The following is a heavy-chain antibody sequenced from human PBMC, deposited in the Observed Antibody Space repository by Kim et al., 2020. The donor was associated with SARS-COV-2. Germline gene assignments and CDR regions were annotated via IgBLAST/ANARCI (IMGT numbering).Heavy chain of an antibody. J-gene: IGHJ4*02. D-gene: IGHD2-21*02. CDR2: IWYDGSNK. CDR1: GFTFSSYG. CDR3: ARASKRGGNSARYYFDY. V-gene: IGHV3-33*01. Sequence: GGSLRLSCAASGFTFSSYGMHWVRQAPGKGLEWVAVIWYDGSNKYYADSVKGRFTISRDNSKNTLYLQMNSLRAEDTAVYYCARASKRGGNSARYYFDYWGQGTLVTVSS.